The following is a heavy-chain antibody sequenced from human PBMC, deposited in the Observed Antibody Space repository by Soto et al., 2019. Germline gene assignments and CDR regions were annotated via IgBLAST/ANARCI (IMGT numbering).Heavy chain of an antibody. CDR1: GYSFTSYW. Sequence: PGESLKISCKGYGYSFTSYWIGWVRQMPGKGLDWMGIIYPGDSDTRYSPSFQGQVTISADKSISTAYLQWSSLKASDTAMYYCARTMVRGVHNYYYYYGMDVWGQGTTVTVSS. D-gene: IGHD3-10*01. CDR2: IYPGDSDT. V-gene: IGHV5-51*01. J-gene: IGHJ6*02. CDR3: ARTMVRGVHNYYYYYGMDV.